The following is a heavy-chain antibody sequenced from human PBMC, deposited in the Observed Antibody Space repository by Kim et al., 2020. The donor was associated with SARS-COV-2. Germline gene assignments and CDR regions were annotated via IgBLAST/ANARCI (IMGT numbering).Heavy chain of an antibody. CDR1: GFTFSSYE. D-gene: IGHD1-7*01. CDR2: ISSSGSTI. J-gene: IGHJ3*02. CDR3: ARVVTHNNWNYVSDAFDI. V-gene: IGHV3-48*03. Sequence: GGSLRLSCAASGFTFSSYEMNWVRQAPGKGLEWVSYISSSGSTIYYAYSVKGRFTISRDNAKNSLYLQMNSLRAEDTAVYYCARVVTHNNWNYVSDAFDIWGQGTMVTVAS.